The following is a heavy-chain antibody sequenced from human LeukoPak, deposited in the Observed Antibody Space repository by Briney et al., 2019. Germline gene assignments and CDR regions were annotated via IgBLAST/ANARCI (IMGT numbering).Heavy chain of an antibody. V-gene: IGHV1-2*02. Sequence: ASVKVSCKASGYTFTSYGISWVRQAPGQGLEWMGWINPNSGGTNYAQKFQGRVTMTRDTSISTAYMELSRLRSDDTAVYYCARVFGQSRSGRGFDYWGQGTLVTVSS. D-gene: IGHD1-14*01. CDR1: GYTFTSYG. CDR3: ARVFGQSRSGRGFDY. CDR2: INPNSGGT. J-gene: IGHJ4*02.